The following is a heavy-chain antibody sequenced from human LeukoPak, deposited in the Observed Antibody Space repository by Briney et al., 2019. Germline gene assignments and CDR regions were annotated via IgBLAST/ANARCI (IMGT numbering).Heavy chain of an antibody. CDR3: LRGGWGSLSDD. CDR2: ISGSTGSGGNT. J-gene: IGHJ4*02. Sequence: PGGSVRLSCAASGFNFRNYVMSWVRQAPGEGLEWVSTISGSTGSGGNTYYADSVKGRFTISRDNSKNTLYLQMNSLRAEDTAVYYCLRGGWGSLSDDWGQGSPVSVSS. CDR1: GFNFRNYV. V-gene: IGHV3-23*01. D-gene: IGHD6-19*01.